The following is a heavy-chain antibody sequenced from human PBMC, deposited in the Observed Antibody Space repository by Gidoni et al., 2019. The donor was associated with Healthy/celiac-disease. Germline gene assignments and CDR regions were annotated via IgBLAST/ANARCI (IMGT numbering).Heavy chain of an antibody. CDR3: ANTQWLVPEYFQH. CDR2: ISGSGGSK. J-gene: IGHJ1*01. Sequence: ELQLLESGGGLVQPGGSLRLSCAASGCTFSSYAMSWVRQAPGKGLEWVSAISGSGGSKYYADSVKGRFTISRDNSKNTLYLQMNSLRAEDTAVYYCANTQWLVPEYFQHWGQGTLVTVSS. CDR1: GCTFSSYA. V-gene: IGHV3-23*01. D-gene: IGHD6-19*01.